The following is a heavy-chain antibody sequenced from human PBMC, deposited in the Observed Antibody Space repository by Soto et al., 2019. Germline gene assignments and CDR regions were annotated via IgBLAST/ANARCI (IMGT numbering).Heavy chain of an antibody. J-gene: IGHJ4*02. Sequence: GGSLRLSCAASGFTFSSYAMSWVRQAPGKGLEWVSAISGSGGSTYYADSVKGRFTISRDNSKNTLYLQMNSLRAEDTAVYYCAKVGIPGYDSSGYVKTDYFDYWGQGTLVTVS. CDR3: AKVGIPGYDSSGYVKTDYFDY. D-gene: IGHD3-22*01. V-gene: IGHV3-23*01. CDR2: ISGSGGST. CDR1: GFTFSSYA.